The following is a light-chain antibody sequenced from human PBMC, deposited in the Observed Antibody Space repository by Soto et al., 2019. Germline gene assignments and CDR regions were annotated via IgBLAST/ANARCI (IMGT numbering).Light chain of an antibody. CDR1: ESISNF. V-gene: IGKV1-5*01. Sequence: DIQMTQSPSTLSASVGDRVTITCRASESISNFLAWYQQKPGKAPKLLIYAASSLQSGVPSRFSGSGSGTEFTLTISSLQPDDFATYYCQQYHEYWFGQGTKVDIK. J-gene: IGKJ1*01. CDR2: AAS. CDR3: QQYHEYW.